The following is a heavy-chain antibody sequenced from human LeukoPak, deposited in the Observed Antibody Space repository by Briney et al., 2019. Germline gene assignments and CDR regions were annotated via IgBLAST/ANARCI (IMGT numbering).Heavy chain of an antibody. D-gene: IGHD6-6*01. Sequence: PSETLSLTCAVYGGSFSGYYWSWIRQPPGKGLEWIGEINHSGSTNYNPSLKSRVTISVDTSKNQFSLKLSAVTAADTAVYYCATGYSSSSPVDYWGQGTLVTVSS. CDR1: GGSFSGYY. CDR3: ATGYSSSSPVDY. V-gene: IGHV4-34*01. J-gene: IGHJ4*02. CDR2: INHSGST.